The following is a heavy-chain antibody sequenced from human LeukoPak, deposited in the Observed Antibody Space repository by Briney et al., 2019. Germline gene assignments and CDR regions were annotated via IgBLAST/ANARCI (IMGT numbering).Heavy chain of an antibody. J-gene: IGHJ4*02. CDR3: ARSNQADDY. V-gene: IGHV3-74*01. Sequence: GGSLRLSCAASGFTFSDYWMHWVRQIPGRGLWWVSRISSSGSRTTYADSVKGRFTISRDNAKNTLYLQMDSLRAEDTGAYYCARSNQADDYWGQGTLVTVSS. CDR2: ISSSGSRT. D-gene: IGHD1-14*01. CDR1: GFTFSDYW.